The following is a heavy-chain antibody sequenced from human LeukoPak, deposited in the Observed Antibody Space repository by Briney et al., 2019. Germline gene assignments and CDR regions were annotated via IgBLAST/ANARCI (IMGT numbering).Heavy chain of an antibody. Sequence: GGSLRLSCAASGFTFRSSAMNWVRQAPGKGLEWVSAISGSGGSTYYADSVKGRFTISRDNSKNSLYLQMNSLRAEDTAVYYCAKDGYCSAGSCFSANDAFDIWGQGTMVTVSS. V-gene: IGHV3-23*01. CDR1: GFTFRSSA. D-gene: IGHD2-15*01. CDR2: ISGSGGST. CDR3: AKDGYCSAGSCFSANDAFDI. J-gene: IGHJ3*02.